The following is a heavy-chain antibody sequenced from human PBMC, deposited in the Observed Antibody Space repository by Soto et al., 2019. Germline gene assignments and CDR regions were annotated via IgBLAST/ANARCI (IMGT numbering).Heavy chain of an antibody. CDR2: INPSGGST. J-gene: IGHJ4*02. V-gene: IGHV1-46*01. CDR1: GYTFTSYY. D-gene: IGHD6-6*01. Sequence: ASGKVSCKASGYTFTSYYMNWVRQAPGQGLEWMGLINPSGGSTTYAQRFQGRVTMTRDTSTSTVYMELSRLRSEDTAVYYCARDPSTSLDYWGQGTLVTVSS. CDR3: ARDPSTSLDY.